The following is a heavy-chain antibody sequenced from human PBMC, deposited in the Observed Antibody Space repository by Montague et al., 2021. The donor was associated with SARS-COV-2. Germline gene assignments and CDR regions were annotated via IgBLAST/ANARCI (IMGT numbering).Heavy chain of an antibody. V-gene: IGHV4-59*01. J-gene: IGHJ6*02. CDR3: AGALGPYRYDGMDV. CDR2: IYYSGST. Sequence: SETLSLTCTVSGGSISSYYWSWIRQPPGKGLEWIGYIYYSGSTNYNPSLKSRVTISVDTSKNQFSLKLSSVTAADTAVYYCAGALGPYRYDGMDVWGQGTTVTVSS. CDR1: GGSISSYY. D-gene: IGHD7-27*01.